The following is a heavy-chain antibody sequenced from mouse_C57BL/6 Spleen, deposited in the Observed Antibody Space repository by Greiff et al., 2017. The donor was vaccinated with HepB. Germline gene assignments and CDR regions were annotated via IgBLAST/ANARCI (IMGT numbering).Heavy chain of an antibody. D-gene: IGHD2-1*01. J-gene: IGHJ4*01. Sequence: VQLQQSGAELVRPGSSVKLSCKASGYTFTSYWMHWVKQRPIQGLEWIGNIDPSDSETHYNQKFKDKATLTVDKSSSTAYMQLSSLTSEDSAVYYCAIIYYGNDYAMDYWGQGTSVTVSS. CDR2: IDPSDSET. CDR3: AIIYYGNDYAMDY. CDR1: GYTFTSYW. V-gene: IGHV1-52*01.